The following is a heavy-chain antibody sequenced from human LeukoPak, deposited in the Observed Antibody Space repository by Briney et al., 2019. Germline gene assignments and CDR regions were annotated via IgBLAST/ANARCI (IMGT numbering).Heavy chain of an antibody. CDR2: IYYSGST. CDR1: GDSISSSSYF. Sequence: SETLSLTCTVSGDSISSSSYFWGWIRQPPGKGLEWIGSIYYSGSTYYNPSLKSRVTISVDTSQNQFSLKLSSVTAADTTVYYCARQSAAAAQYYFDYWGQGTLVTVSS. J-gene: IGHJ4*02. CDR3: ARQSAAAAQYYFDY. V-gene: IGHV4-39*01. D-gene: IGHD6-13*01.